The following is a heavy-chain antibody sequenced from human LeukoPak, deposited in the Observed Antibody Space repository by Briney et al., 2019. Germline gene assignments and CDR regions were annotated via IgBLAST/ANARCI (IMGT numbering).Heavy chain of an antibody. Sequence: PGGSLRLSCAASGFTFSSYAMHWGRQAPGKGLEYVSAISSNGGSTYYANSVKGRFTISRDNSRNTLYLQMGSLRAEDMAVYYCARMYYDFWSGYYDYWGQGTLVTVSS. CDR3: ARMYYDFWSGYYDY. J-gene: IGHJ4*02. CDR2: ISSNGGST. CDR1: GFTFSSYA. V-gene: IGHV3-64*01. D-gene: IGHD3-3*01.